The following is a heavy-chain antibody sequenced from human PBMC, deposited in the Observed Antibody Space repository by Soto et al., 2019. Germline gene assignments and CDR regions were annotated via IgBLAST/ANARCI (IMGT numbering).Heavy chain of an antibody. J-gene: IGHJ4*02. Sequence: GGSLRLSCAASGFTFSSYEMNWVRQAPGKGLEWVSYISSSSSTIYYADSVKGRFTISRDNAKNSLYLQMNSLRAEDTAVYYCARDSPSRITGTSHFDYWGQGTLVTVSS. D-gene: IGHD1-7*01. CDR2: ISSSSSTI. CDR1: GFTFSSYE. CDR3: ARDSPSRITGTSHFDY. V-gene: IGHV3-48*03.